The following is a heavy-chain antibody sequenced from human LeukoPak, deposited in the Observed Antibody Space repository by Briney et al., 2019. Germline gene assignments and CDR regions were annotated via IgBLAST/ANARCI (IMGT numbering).Heavy chain of an antibody. CDR3: AKDTPQWELRFGFDY. J-gene: IGHJ4*02. Sequence: GGSLRLSCAASGFTFSSYGMHRVRQAPGKGLEWVAVISYDGSNKYYADSVKGRFTISRDNSKNTLYLQMNSLRAEDTAVYYCAKDTPQWELRFGFDYWGQGTLVTVSS. CDR1: GFTFSSYG. V-gene: IGHV3-30*18. D-gene: IGHD1-26*01. CDR2: ISYDGSNK.